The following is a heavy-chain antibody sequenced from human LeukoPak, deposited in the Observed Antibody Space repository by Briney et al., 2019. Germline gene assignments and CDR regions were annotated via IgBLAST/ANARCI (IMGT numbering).Heavy chain of an antibody. CDR2: INHSGST. D-gene: IGHD6-13*01. Sequence: SETLSLTCAVYGGSFSGYYWSWLRQPPGKGLEWIGEINHSGSTNYNPSLKSRVTISVDTSKNQSSLKLSSVTAADTAVYYCARGYTGYSSNWYRRPMDVWGKGTTVTVSS. CDR3: ARGYTGYSSNWYRRPMDV. CDR1: GGSFSGYY. V-gene: IGHV4-34*01. J-gene: IGHJ6*03.